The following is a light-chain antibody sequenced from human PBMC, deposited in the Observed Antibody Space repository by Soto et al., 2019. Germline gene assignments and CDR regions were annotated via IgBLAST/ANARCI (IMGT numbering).Light chain of an antibody. Sequence: QSVLTQAPSASGTPGQRVTISCSGSSSNIGSNNVSWYQQDPGTTAKLLIYSDDQRPSAGPDRFSGSTSSTSASLAISGVQYEDEADYYCAAWDDSLNGWVFGGGTKLTVL. J-gene: IGLJ3*02. CDR1: SSNIGSNN. CDR3: AAWDDSLNGWV. V-gene: IGLV1-44*01. CDR2: SDD.